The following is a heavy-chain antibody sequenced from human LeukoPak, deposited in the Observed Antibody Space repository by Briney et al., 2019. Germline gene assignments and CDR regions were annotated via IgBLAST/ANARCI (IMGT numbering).Heavy chain of an antibody. D-gene: IGHD3-9*01. CDR3: ARNFDWLLLFVDY. CDR1: GFTFSSYE. J-gene: IGHJ4*02. CDR2: ISSSGSTI. Sequence: GGSLRLSCAASGFTFSSYEMNWVRQAPGKGLEWVSYISSSGSTIYYADSVKGRFTISRDNAKNSLYLQMNSLRAEDTAVYYCARNFDWLLLFVDYWGQGTLVTVSS. V-gene: IGHV3-48*03.